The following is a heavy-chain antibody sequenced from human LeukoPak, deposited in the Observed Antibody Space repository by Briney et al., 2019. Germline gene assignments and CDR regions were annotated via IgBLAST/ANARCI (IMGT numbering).Heavy chain of an antibody. CDR1: GVSISSSNYY. CDR3: ARVTKYDNSRNNYYMDV. CDR2: IYHTATT. V-gene: IGHV4-39*06. J-gene: IGHJ6*03. Sequence: PSETLSLTCTVSGVSISSSNYYWGWIRQPPGKGLEWIGSIYHTATTYYNPSLRSRATISLDTSKNQFPLRLTSVTAADTAVYFCARVTKYDNSRNNYYMDVWGKGTTVTVSS. D-gene: IGHD4-17*01.